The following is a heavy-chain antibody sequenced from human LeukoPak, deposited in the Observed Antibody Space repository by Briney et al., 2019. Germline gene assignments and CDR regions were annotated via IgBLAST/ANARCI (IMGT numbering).Heavy chain of an antibody. D-gene: IGHD1-26*01. J-gene: IGHJ4*02. CDR3: AKFLSGSYYGGFDY. V-gene: IGHV3-64*01. CDR2: ISSNGGST. CDR1: GFTFSSYA. Sequence: GGSLRLSCAASGFTFSSYAMHWVRQAPGKGLEYVSAISSNGGSTYYANSVKGRFTISRDNSKNTLYLQMSSLRVDDTAVYYCAKFLSGSYYGGFDYWGQGTLVTVSS.